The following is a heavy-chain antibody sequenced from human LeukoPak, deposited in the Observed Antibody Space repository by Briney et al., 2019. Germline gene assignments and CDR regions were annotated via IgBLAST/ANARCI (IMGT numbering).Heavy chain of an antibody. Sequence: GGSLRLSCAAPGFTFSSYAMSWVRQAPGKGLEWVSAISGSGGSTYYAESAKGRFTISRDNSKNTLYLQMNSLRAEDTAVYYCAKDGDTAMAPYYFDYWGQGTLVTVSS. CDR3: AKDGDTAMAPYYFDY. CDR2: ISGSGGST. V-gene: IGHV3-23*01. J-gene: IGHJ4*02. CDR1: GFTFSSYA. D-gene: IGHD5-18*01.